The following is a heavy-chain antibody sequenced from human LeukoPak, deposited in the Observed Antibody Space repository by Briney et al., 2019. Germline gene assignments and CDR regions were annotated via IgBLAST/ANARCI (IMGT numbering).Heavy chain of an antibody. CDR2: IIPIFGTA. Sequence: SVKVSCKASGGTFSSYAISWVRQAPGQRLEWMGRIIPIFGTANYAQKFQGRVTITADKSTSTAYMELSSLRSEDTAVYYCARELGVLRFLEWLPYCFDYWGQGTLVTVSS. CDR1: GGTFSSYA. J-gene: IGHJ4*02. D-gene: IGHD3-3*01. V-gene: IGHV1-69*06. CDR3: ARELGVLRFLEWLPYCFDY.